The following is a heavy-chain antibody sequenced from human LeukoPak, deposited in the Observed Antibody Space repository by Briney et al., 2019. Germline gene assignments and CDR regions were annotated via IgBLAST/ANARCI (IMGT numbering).Heavy chain of an antibody. D-gene: IGHD2-15*01. CDR3: VRGGASTWS. J-gene: IGHJ5*02. CDR2: INDDGSST. Sequence: GGSLRLSCAASGFTFKNYWTHWVRQAPGKGPVWVSRINDDGSSTSYADSVKGRFTISRDDAKNTLYLQMNSLRAEDTAVYYCVRGGASTWSWGQGTLVTVSS. V-gene: IGHV3-74*01. CDR1: GFTFKNYW.